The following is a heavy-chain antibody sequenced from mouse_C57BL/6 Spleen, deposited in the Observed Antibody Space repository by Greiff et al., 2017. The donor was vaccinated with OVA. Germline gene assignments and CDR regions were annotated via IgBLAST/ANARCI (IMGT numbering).Heavy chain of an antibody. V-gene: IGHV1-22*01. D-gene: IGHD2-2*01. CDR1: GYTFTDYN. CDR3: ARGYYGYDSWYFDV. CDR2: INPNNGGT. Sequence: EVQLVESGPELVKPGASVKMSCKASGYTFTDYNMHWVKQSHGKSLEWIGYINPNNGGTSYNQKFKGKATLTVNKSSSTAYMELRSLTSEDSAVYYCARGYYGYDSWYFDVWGTGTTVTVSS. J-gene: IGHJ1*03.